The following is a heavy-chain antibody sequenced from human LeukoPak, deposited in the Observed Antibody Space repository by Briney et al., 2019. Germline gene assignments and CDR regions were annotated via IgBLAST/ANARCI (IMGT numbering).Heavy chain of an antibody. J-gene: IGHJ5*02. V-gene: IGHV1-2*06. CDR2: INPQNGGT. D-gene: IGHD6-13*01. CDR3: ATNIATPNIDTWFGP. CDR1: GYTFTSYY. Sequence: ASVKVSCKASGYTFTSYYIHWVRQAPGQGLEWMGRINPQNGGTTSAQKFQGRVTMTRDTSISTAYMELSRLKSADTAVYYCATNIATPNIDTWFGPWGQGTLVTVSS.